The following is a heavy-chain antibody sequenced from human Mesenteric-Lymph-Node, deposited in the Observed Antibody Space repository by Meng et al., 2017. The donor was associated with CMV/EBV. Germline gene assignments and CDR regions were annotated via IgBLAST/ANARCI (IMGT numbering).Heavy chain of an antibody. CDR1: EFTFSNYA. CDR3: AKSRWAYYDSSGYCFDY. Sequence: GESLKISCAAPEFTFSNYAMSWVRQAPGKGLEWVSVIYSGASSTYYADSVKGRFTISRDNSKNTLYLQMNSLRAEDTAMYYCAKSRWAYYDSSGYCFDYWGQGTLVTVSS. V-gene: IGHV3-23*03. CDR2: IYSGASST. D-gene: IGHD3-22*01. J-gene: IGHJ4*02.